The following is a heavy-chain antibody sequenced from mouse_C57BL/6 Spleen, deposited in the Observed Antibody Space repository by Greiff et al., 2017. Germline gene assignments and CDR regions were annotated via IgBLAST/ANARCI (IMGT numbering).Heavy chain of an antibody. J-gene: IGHJ4*01. D-gene: IGHD2-3*01. CDR1: GFSLTSYG. CDR3: ARTPDGYSGAMDY. V-gene: IGHV2-2*01. CDR2: IWSGGST. Sequence: VKLVESGPGLVQPSQSLSITCPVSGFSLTSYGVHWVRQSPGTGLEWLGVIWSGGSTDYNAAFISRLSISKDNSKSQVFFKMNSLQADDTARDYCARTPDGYSGAMDYWGQGTSGTVSS.